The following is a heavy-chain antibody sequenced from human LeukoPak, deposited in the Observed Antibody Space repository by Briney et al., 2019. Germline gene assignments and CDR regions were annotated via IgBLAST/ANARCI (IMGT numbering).Heavy chain of an antibody. CDR2: INHSGST. J-gene: IGHJ6*02. V-gene: IGHV4-34*01. D-gene: IGHD6-13*01. CDR1: GGSFGGDY. Sequence: PSETLSLTCAVYGGSFGGDYWSWIRQPPGKGLEWIGEINHSGSTNYNPSLKSRVTISVDTSKEQFSLKLRSVTAADTAVYYCARGRLRTLAAGGPPHYYYYGMDVWGQGTTVTVSS. CDR3: ARGRLRTLAAGGPPHYYYYGMDV.